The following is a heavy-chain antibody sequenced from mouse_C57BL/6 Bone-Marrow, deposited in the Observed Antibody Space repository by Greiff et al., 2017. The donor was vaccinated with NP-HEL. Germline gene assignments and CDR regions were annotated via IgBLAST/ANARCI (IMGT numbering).Heavy chain of an antibody. CDR2: ISSGGSYT. Sequence: DVMLVESGGDLVKPGGSLKLSCAASGFTFSSYGMSWVRQTPDKRLEWVATISSGGSYTYYPDSVKGRFTISRDNAKNTLYLQMSSLKSEDTAMYYCARPLITTVVAGFDYWGQGTTLTVSS. V-gene: IGHV5-6*02. CDR1: GFTFSSYG. J-gene: IGHJ2*01. D-gene: IGHD1-1*01. CDR3: ARPLITTVVAGFDY.